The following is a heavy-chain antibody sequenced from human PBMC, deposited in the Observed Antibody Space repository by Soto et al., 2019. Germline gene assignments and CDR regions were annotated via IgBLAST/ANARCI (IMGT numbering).Heavy chain of an antibody. J-gene: IGHJ6*02. CDR3: ARDGVVVGPAAIGGSYYYYGMDV. V-gene: IGHV1-18*01. CDR2: ISAYNGNT. D-gene: IGHD2-2*02. Sequence: ASVKVSCKASGYTFTSYGISWVRQAPGQGLEWMGWISAYNGNTNYAQKLQGRVTMTTDTSTSTAYMELRSLRSDDTAVYYCARDGVVVGPAAIGGSYYYYGMDVWGQGTTVTVSS. CDR1: GYTFTSYG.